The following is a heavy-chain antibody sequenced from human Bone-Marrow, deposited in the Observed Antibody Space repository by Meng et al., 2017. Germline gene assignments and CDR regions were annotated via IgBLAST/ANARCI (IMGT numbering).Heavy chain of an antibody. V-gene: IGHV3-30*01. J-gene: IGHJ4*02. CDR1: GFTFSSYA. Sequence: QVQLGASGGGGGPPGRALRLSCAASGFTFSSYAMHWVRQAPGKGLEWVAVISYDGSNKYYADSVKGRFTISRDNSKNTLYLQMNSLRAEDTAVYYCARVHFDYWGQGTLVTVSS. CDR2: ISYDGSNK. CDR3: ARVHFDY.